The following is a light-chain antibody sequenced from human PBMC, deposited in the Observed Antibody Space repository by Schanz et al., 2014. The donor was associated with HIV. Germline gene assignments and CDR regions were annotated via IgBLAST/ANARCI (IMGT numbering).Light chain of an antibody. CDR2: GNT. J-gene: IGLJ7*01. V-gene: IGLV1-40*01. CDR3: EAWDDSLKGAV. Sequence: QSVLTQPPSVSGAPGQRVTISCTGSSSNIGANYDVHWYQQFPGIAPKLLIYGNTNRPSGVSDRFSGSKSGTSASLAISGLQSEDEADYYCEAWDDSLKGAVFGGGTQLTVL. CDR1: SSNIGANYD.